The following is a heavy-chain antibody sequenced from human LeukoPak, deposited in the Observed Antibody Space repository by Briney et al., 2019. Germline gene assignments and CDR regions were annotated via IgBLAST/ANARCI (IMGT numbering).Heavy chain of an antibody. CDR3: ARGKSGPFSRRYYYDSSGGRKLDY. CDR2: INHSGST. J-gene: IGHJ4*02. D-gene: IGHD3-22*01. CDR1: GGSFSGYY. V-gene: IGHV4-34*01. Sequence: SETLSLTCAVYGGSFSGYYWSWIRQPPGKGLEWMGEINHSGSTNYNPSLKSRVTISVDTSKNQFSLKLSSVTAADTAVYYCARGKSGPFSRRYYYDSSGGRKLDYWGQGTLVTVSS.